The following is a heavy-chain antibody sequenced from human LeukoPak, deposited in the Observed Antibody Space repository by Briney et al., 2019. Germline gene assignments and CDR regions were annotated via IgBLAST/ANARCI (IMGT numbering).Heavy chain of an antibody. D-gene: IGHD6-13*01. J-gene: IGHJ4*02. CDR3: ARGEPPYSSSWYGIDY. CDR2: IYSGGET. CDR1: GFTVSNNY. V-gene: IGHV3-66*01. Sequence: SGGSLRLSCAASGFTVSNNYMGWVRQAPRKGLEWVSFIYSGGETYYADSVKGRFTISRDNSKNTLFLQMNNLRAEDTAVYYYARGEPPYSSSWYGIDYWGQGALVTVSS.